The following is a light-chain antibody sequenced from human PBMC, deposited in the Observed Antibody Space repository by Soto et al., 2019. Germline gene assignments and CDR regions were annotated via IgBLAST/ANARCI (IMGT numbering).Light chain of an antibody. CDR1: SSDVGAYYY. CDR2: EVS. V-gene: IGLV2-8*01. CDR3: SSDAGTNIYV. J-gene: IGLJ1*01. Sequence: QSALTQPPSASGSPGQSVTISCTGTSSDVGAYYYVSWYQQHPGKAPKLLVYEVSKRPSGVPDRFSGSKSGNTASLTVSGLQAEDEADYYCSSDAGTNIYVFGTGTKVTVL.